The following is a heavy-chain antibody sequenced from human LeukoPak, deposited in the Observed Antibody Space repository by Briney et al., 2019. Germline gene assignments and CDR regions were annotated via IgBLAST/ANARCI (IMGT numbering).Heavy chain of an antibody. D-gene: IGHD4-17*01. CDR2: INTNTGNP. CDR1: GYTFTSYA. Sequence: ASVKVSCKASGYTFTSYAVNWVRQAPGQGLEWTGWINTNTGNPTYAQDFTGRFVFSLDTSVSTAYLQISSLKADDTAVYYCARGHGDLDYWGQGTLVTVSS. J-gene: IGHJ4*02. CDR3: ARGHGDLDY. V-gene: IGHV7-4-1*02.